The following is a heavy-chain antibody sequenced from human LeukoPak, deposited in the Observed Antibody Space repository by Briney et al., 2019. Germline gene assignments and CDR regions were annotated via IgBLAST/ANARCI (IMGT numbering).Heavy chain of an antibody. CDR2: ISFDGSNK. CDR1: GFTFSDYA. D-gene: IGHD2-2*01. J-gene: IGHJ4*02. Sequence: PGGSLRLSCAASGFTFSDYAMPWVRHTPGKGLEWVAVISFDGSNKFFADSMKGRFTISRDNSKNTVYLQMSSLRAEDTAVYFCARDGYCSSTNCPYYLDYWGQGTLVTVSS. CDR3: ARDGYCSSTNCPYYLDY. V-gene: IGHV3-30*04.